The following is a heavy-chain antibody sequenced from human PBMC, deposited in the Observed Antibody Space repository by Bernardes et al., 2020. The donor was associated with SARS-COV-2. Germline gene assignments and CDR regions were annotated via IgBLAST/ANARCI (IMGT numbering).Heavy chain of an antibody. CDR1: GFTFSSSA. Sequence: GGSLRLSCESSGFTFSSSAMIWVRQAPGKGLEWVSAISGGRGGTKFYADSVKGRFTISRDNSKNTLFLQMNSLRAEDTAIYYCAKDRGPFPSDAFDFWGQGTMVPVSS. CDR3: AKDRGPFPSDAFDF. D-gene: IGHD3-10*01. J-gene: IGHJ3*01. V-gene: IGHV3-23*01. CDR2: ISGGRGGTK.